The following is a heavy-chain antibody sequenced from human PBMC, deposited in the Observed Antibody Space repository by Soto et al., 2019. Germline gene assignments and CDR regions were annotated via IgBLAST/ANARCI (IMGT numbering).Heavy chain of an antibody. D-gene: IGHD4-17*01. Sequence: GGSLRLSCAASGFTFSSYGMHWVRQAPGKGLEWVAVISYDGSNKYYADSVKGRFTISRDNSKNTLYLQMNSLRAEDTAVYYCAKVKALMTTVTGGAFDIWGQGTMVTVSS. CDR1: GFTFSSYG. V-gene: IGHV3-30*18. CDR2: ISYDGSNK. J-gene: IGHJ3*02. CDR3: AKVKALMTTVTGGAFDI.